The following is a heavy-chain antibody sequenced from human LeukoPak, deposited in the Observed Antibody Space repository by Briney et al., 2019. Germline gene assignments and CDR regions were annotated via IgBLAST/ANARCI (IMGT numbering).Heavy chain of an antibody. V-gene: IGHV5-51*01. CDR2: IYVGGSDT. Sequence: GESLKISCKGSGHSFTNYWIGWVRQMPGKGLEWMGVIYVGGSDTIYSPSFQGQVTMSADRSIITAYLQWSSLKASDTAMYYCARHVRDSSGWRVLQYWGQGTLVTVSS. J-gene: IGHJ4*02. D-gene: IGHD6-19*01. CDR1: GHSFTNYW. CDR3: ARHVRDSSGWRVLQY.